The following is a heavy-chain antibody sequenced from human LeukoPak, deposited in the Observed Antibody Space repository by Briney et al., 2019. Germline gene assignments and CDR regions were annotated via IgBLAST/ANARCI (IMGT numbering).Heavy chain of an antibody. J-gene: IGHJ4*02. CDR3: ARSPGIAAAELD. CDR1: GGTFSSYA. V-gene: IGHV1-69*05. D-gene: IGHD6-13*01. Sequence: GASVKVSCKASGGTFSSYAICWVRQAPGQGLEWMGRIIPIFGTANYAQKFQGRVTITTDESTSTAYMELSSLRSEDTAVYYCARSPGIAAAELDWGQGTLVTVSS. CDR2: IIPIFGTA.